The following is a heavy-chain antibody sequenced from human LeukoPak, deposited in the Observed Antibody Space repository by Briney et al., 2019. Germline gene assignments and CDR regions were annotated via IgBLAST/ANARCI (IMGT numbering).Heavy chain of an antibody. CDR1: GFTFSSYI. CDR3: ARVGSTSCYDP. J-gene: IGHJ5*02. Sequence: GGSLRLSCAASGFTFSSYIMTWVRQAPGKGLEWVSSISSSSSYIYYADSVKGRFTISRDNAKNSLYLQMNSLRAEDTAVYYCARVGSTSCYDPWGQGTLVTVSS. CDR2: ISSSSSYI. V-gene: IGHV3-21*01. D-gene: IGHD2-2*01.